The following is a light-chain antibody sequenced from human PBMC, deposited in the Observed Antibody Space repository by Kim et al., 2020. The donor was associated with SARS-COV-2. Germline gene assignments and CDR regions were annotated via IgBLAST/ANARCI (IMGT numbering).Light chain of an antibody. J-gene: IGKJ5*01. V-gene: IGKV3-20*01. CDR1: QTVDNSF. CDR3: LQYTRSPIT. Sequence: EVVLTQSPGTLFLSPGERATLSCRASQTVDNSFLAWYQQRPGQAPRLLIYTASNRATGIPDRFSGGGSGTDFTLTISSLEPEDFGVYSCLQYTRSPITFGQGTQLDIK. CDR2: TAS.